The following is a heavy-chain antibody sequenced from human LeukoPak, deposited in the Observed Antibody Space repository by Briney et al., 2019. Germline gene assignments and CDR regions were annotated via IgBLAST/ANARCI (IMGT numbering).Heavy chain of an antibody. J-gene: IGHJ4*02. CDR1: SYSISSGYY. CDR2: IYHSGST. D-gene: IGHD7-27*01. V-gene: IGHV4-38-2*01. CDR3: ARHETGDTNFDY. Sequence: TSETLSLTCGVSSYSISSGYYWGWIRQPPGKGLEWIGSIYHSGSTYYNPPLKSRVTMSVDTSKNLFSLKLSSVTAADTAVYYCARHETGDTNFDYWGQGILVTVSS.